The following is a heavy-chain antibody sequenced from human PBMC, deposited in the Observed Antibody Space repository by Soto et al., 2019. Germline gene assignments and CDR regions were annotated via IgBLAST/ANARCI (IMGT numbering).Heavy chain of an antibody. V-gene: IGHV3-23*01. CDR2: ISGSGGST. D-gene: IGHD3-3*01. Sequence: PGGSLRLSCAASGFTFSSYAMSWVRQAPGKGLEWVSAISGSGGSTYYADSVKGRFTISRDNSKNTLYLQMNSLRAEDTAVYYCAKGFGVVIIHYGMDVWGPGTTVTVSS. CDR1: GFTFSSYA. CDR3: AKGFGVVIIHYGMDV. J-gene: IGHJ6*02.